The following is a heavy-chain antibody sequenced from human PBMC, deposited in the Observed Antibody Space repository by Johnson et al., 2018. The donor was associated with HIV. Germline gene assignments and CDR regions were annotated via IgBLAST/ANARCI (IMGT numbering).Heavy chain of an antibody. V-gene: IGHV3-30*19. Sequence: QVQLVESGGGVVQPGGSLRLSCAASGFTFSSYGMHWVRQAPGKGLEWVAFISYDGNNKYSADSVKGRFIISRDNSKNTLYLQMNSLRVEDTAVYYCARDSNWWSDPTGAFDIWGQGTMVTVSS. CDR1: GFTFSSYG. CDR3: ARDSNWWSDPTGAFDI. CDR2: ISYDGNNK. D-gene: IGHD3-16*01. J-gene: IGHJ3*02.